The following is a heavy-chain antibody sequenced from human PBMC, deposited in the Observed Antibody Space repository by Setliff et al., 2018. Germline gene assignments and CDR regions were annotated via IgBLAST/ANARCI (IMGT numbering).Heavy chain of an antibody. CDR1: GFTFSTFA. CDR2: INIDGSST. Sequence: PGGSLRLSCAASGFTFSTFAMTWVRQAPGKGLVWVSRINIDGSSTTYADSVRGRFSISRDNAKNSLFLQMNSLRAEDTAIYYCVRDVSRWLQFLGSFDQWGQGILVTVSS. J-gene: IGHJ4*02. D-gene: IGHD5-12*01. V-gene: IGHV3-74*01. CDR3: VRDVSRWLQFLGSFDQ.